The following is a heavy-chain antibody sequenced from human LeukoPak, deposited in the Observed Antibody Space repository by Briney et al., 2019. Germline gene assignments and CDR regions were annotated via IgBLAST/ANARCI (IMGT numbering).Heavy chain of an antibody. V-gene: IGHV4-59*01. J-gene: IGHJ5*02. CDR2: IYYSGST. D-gene: IGHD6-19*01. CDR1: GGSISSYY. Sequence: PSETLSLTCTVSGGSISSYYWSWIRQPPGKGLEWIGYIYYSGSTNYNPSLKSRVTISVDTSKNQFSLKLSSVTAADTAVYYCATAYSSGWYRVFDPWGQGTLVTVS. CDR3: ATAYSSGWYRVFDP.